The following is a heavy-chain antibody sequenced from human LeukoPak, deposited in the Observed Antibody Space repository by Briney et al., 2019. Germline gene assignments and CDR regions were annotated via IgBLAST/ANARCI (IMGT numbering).Heavy chain of an antibody. CDR3: ARWVGGYSYAKGPNYYYYYMDV. V-gene: IGHV1-18*01. CDR1: GYTFTSYG. D-gene: IGHD5-18*01. J-gene: IGHJ6*03. Sequence: ASVKVSCKASGYTFTSYGISWVRQAPGQGLEWMGWISAYNGNTNYAQKLQGRVTMTTDTSTSTAYMERRSLRSDDTAVYYCARWVGGYSYAKGPNYYYYYMDVWGKGTTVTVSS. CDR2: ISAYNGNT.